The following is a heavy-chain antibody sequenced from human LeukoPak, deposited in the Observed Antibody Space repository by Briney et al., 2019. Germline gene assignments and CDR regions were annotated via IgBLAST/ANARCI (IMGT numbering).Heavy chain of an antibody. V-gene: IGHV4-4*07. CDR1: GGSISSYY. Sequence: SETLPLTCTVSGGSISSYYWSWIRQPAGKGLEWIGRIYTSGSTNYNPSLKSRVTMSVDTSKNQFSLKLSSVTAADTAVYYCARDRRDRVTGSPFDPWGQGTLVTVSS. CDR2: IYTSGST. J-gene: IGHJ5*02. D-gene: IGHD2-15*01. CDR3: ARDRRDRVTGSPFDP.